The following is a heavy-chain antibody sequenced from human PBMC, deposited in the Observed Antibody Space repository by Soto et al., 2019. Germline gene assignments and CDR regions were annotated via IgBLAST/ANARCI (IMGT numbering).Heavy chain of an antibody. CDR1: GGSISSSSYY. CDR2: IYYSGST. CDR3: ARTTYTFWSGYYIS. V-gene: IGHV4-39*01. D-gene: IGHD3-3*01. J-gene: IGHJ5*02. Sequence: QLQLQESGPGLVKHSETLSLTCTVSGGSISSSSYYWGWIRQPPGKGLEWIGSIYYSGSTYYNPSLKSRVTISVDTSKNQFSLKLSSVTAADTAVYYCARTTYTFWSGYYISWGQGTLVTVSS.